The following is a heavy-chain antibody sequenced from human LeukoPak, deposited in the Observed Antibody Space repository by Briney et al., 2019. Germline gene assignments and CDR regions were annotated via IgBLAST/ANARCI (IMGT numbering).Heavy chain of an antibody. Sequence: GGSLRLSCAASGFTFDDYGMSWVRQAPRKGLEWVSGINWNGGSTGYADSVKGRFTISRDNAKNSLYLQMNSLRAEDTALYYCARDDSSSWYGGWFDPWGQGTLVTVSS. D-gene: IGHD6-13*01. CDR1: GFTFDDYG. J-gene: IGHJ5*02. CDR2: INWNGGST. V-gene: IGHV3-20*04. CDR3: ARDDSSSWYGGWFDP.